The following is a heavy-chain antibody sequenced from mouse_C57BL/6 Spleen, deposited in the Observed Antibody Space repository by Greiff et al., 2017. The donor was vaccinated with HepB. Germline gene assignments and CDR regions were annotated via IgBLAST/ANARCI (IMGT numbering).Heavy chain of an antibody. V-gene: IGHV1-50*01. D-gene: IGHD6-1*01. J-gene: IGHJ2*01. CDR1: GYTFTSYC. CDR2: IDPSDSYT. CDR3: ARGQDY. Sequence: QVQLQQPGAELVKPGASVKLSCKASGYTFTSYCMPWVKQRPGQGLEWIGEIDPSDSYTNYNQKFKGKATLTVDTSSSTAYMQLSSLTSEDSAVYYCARGQDYWGQGTPLTVSS.